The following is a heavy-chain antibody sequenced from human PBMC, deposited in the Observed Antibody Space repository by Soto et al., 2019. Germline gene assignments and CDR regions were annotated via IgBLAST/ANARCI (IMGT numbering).Heavy chain of an antibody. CDR2: TYYRSKWYN. V-gene: IGHV6-1*01. D-gene: IGHD3-3*01. CDR1: GDSVSSNSAA. J-gene: IGHJ6*02. CDR3: ARVPVTIFGVVLRAYYYYGMDV. Sequence: SQTLSLTCAISGDSVSSNSAAWNWIRQSPSRGLEWLGRTYYRSKWYNDYAVSVKSRITINPDTSKNQFSLQLNSVTPEDTAVYYCARVPVTIFGVVLRAYYYYGMDVWGQGTTVTVS.